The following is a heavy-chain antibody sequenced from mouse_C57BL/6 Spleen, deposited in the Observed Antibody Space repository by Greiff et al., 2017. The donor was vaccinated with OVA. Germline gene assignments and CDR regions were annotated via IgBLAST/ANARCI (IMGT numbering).Heavy chain of an antibody. J-gene: IGHJ1*03. CDR3: AILYYSNLNCYFDV. CDR2: IDPANGNT. D-gene: IGHD2-5*01. CDR1: GFNIKNTS. V-gene: IGHV14-3*01. Sequence: EVQLQQSVAELVRPGASVKLSCTASGFNIKNTSMHWVQQRPEQGLEWIGRIDPANGNTKYAPKFQGKATITADTSSNTAYLQLSSLTSEDTAIYYCAILYYSNLNCYFDVWGTGTTVTVSS.